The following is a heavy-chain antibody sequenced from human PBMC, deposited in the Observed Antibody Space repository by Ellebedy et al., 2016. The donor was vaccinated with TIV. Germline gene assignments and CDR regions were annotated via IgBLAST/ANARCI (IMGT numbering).Heavy chain of an antibody. CDR2: ISNTGTT. V-gene: IGHV4-39*01. CDR1: GGSTNIKNYY. Sequence: SETLSLTXSVSGGSTNIKNYYWGWIRQPPGKGLEWIGAISNTGTTHYNESLKSRVTLSVDTSKNQFSLKLSSVTAADTAVYYCARHGQFDYWGQGTLVTVSS. J-gene: IGHJ4*02. CDR3: ARHGQFDY.